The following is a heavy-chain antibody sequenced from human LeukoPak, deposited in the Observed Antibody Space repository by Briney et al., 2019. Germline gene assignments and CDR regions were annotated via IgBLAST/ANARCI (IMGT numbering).Heavy chain of an antibody. CDR1: GGSFSGYY. J-gene: IGHJ4*02. CDR3: ARGGYGSGSYYKGGFDY. CDR2: INHSGST. V-gene: IGHV4-34*01. Sequence: PSETLSLTCAVYGGSFSGYYWSWIRQPPGKGLEWIGEINHSGSTNYNPSLKSRVTISVDTSKNQFSLKLSSVTAADTAVYYCARGGYGSGSYYKGGFDYWGQGTLVTVSS. D-gene: IGHD3-10*01.